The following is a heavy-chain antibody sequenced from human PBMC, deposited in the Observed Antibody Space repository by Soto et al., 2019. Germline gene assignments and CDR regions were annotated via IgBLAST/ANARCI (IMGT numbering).Heavy chain of an antibody. D-gene: IGHD5-12*01. Sequence: SETLSLTCAVYGGSFSGYYWSWIRQPPGKGLEWIGEINHTGGTNYNPSLKSRVTLSVDTSKNQFSLKLSSVTAADTAGYYCARAVNSGYDRLRDDAFDIWGQGTMVTVSS. CDR3: ARAVNSGYDRLRDDAFDI. CDR2: INHTGGT. V-gene: IGHV4-34*01. J-gene: IGHJ3*02. CDR1: GGSFSGYY.